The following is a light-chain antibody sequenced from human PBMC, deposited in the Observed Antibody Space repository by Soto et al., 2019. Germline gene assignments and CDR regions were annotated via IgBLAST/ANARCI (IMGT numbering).Light chain of an antibody. CDR2: DAS. J-gene: IGKJ1*01. CDR3: QHYDSFWS. V-gene: IGKV1-5*01. CDR1: QSVDSR. Sequence: QMTQSPSTLSASIGDRVTITCRASQSVDSRLAWYQQKPGKAPKLLVYDASTLETGVPSRFSGSGSGAEFTLNITGLQPEDIATYSCQHYDSFWSFGQRTKVEIK.